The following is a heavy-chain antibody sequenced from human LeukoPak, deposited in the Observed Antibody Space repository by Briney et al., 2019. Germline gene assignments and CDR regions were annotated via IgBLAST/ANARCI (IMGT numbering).Heavy chain of an antibody. J-gene: IGHJ3*02. CDR2: ISAYNGNT. Sequence: ASVKVSCKASGHTFTSYGISWVRQAPGQGPGWMGWISAYNGNTKYAQKLQGRVTMTTDTSTSTAYMELRSLRSDDTAVYYCARCEPNVVGGGAFDIWGQGTMVTVSS. CDR1: GHTFTSYG. D-gene: IGHD2-21*01. V-gene: IGHV1-18*01. CDR3: ARCEPNVVGGGAFDI.